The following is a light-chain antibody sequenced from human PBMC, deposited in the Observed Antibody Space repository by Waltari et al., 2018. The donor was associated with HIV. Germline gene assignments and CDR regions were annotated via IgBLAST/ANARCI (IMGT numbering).Light chain of an antibody. V-gene: IGLV2-11*01. CDR2: DGN. CDR1: TSDIRGYHY. CDR3: SPYGGMSSFVI. J-gene: IGLJ2*01. Sequence: QSALTQPRSVSGSLGQPVTISCNATTSDIRGYHYFSWYPQLPGTAPKLINLDGNRRASGLPDRFSGSKAGNTASLTISRLRIEDEGIYHGSPYGGMSSFVIFGGGTTLTVL.